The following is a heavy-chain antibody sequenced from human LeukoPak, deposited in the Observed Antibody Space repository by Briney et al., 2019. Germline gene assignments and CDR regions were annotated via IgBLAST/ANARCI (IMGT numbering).Heavy chain of an antibody. CDR2: ISGSGGST. CDR1: GFTFSSYA. Sequence: PGGSLRLSCAASGFTFSSYAMSWVRQAPGKGLEWVSAISGSGGSTYYADSVKGRFTISRDNAKNSLYLQMNSLRAEDTAVYYCARVATYSSSWYDWFDPWGQGTLVTVSS. V-gene: IGHV3-23*01. J-gene: IGHJ5*02. D-gene: IGHD6-13*01. CDR3: ARVATYSSSWYDWFDP.